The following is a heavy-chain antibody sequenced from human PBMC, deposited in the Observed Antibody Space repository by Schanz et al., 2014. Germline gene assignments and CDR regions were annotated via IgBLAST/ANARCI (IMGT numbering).Heavy chain of an antibody. CDR2: IYFNGIT. Sequence: QVQLQESGPGLVRPSQTLSLTCTVSGDSISSGSYYWSWIRQHPGKGLEWIGYIYFNGITYYKPSLMARLIISVDTSKNQFSLKLSSVTAADTAVYYCARVGRSSSSPHGSSGDSWGQGTLVTVSS. D-gene: IGHD6-6*01. CDR3: ARVGRSSSSPHGSSGDS. CDR1: GDSISSGSYY. V-gene: IGHV4-31*03. J-gene: IGHJ4*02.